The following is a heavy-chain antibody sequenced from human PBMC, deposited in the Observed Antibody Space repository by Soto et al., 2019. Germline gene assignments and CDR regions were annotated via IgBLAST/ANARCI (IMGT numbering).Heavy chain of an antibody. CDR1: GYSFSSHA. J-gene: IGHJ4*02. V-gene: IGHV1-69*06. D-gene: IGHD6-13*01. Sequence: ASVKVSCKASGYSFSSHAITWVRQAPGQGLEWMGGIIPVFGTPSYAQKFQGRVTISADKSTNTSYLELRSLRSEDTAVYYCARGGALSTSWYWGDGLDSWGQGTQVTVSS. CDR2: IIPVFGTP. CDR3: ARGGALSTSWYWGDGLDS.